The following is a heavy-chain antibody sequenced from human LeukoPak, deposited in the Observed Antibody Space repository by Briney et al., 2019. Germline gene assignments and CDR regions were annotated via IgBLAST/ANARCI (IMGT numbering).Heavy chain of an antibody. V-gene: IGHV3-23*01. J-gene: IGHJ4*02. CDR3: ARVQGELPIFDY. Sequence: GGSLRLSCAASGFIFKSYAMSWVRQTPGKGLEWVSTISDGGFSTYYADSVKGRFIVSRDNSKNTLYLQMNSLRAEDTAVYYCARVQGELPIFDYWGQGTLVTVSS. CDR2: ISDGGFST. CDR1: GFIFKSYA. D-gene: IGHD1-26*01.